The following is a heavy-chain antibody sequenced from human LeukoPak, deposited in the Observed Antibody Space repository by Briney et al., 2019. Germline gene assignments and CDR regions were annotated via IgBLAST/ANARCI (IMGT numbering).Heavy chain of an antibody. J-gene: IGHJ3*02. CDR1: GSISSYY. Sequence: PSETLSLTCTVSGSISSYYWSWIRQPPGKGLEWIGYIYTSGSTNYNPSLKSRVTISVDTSKNQFSLDLSSVTAAVTAVYYCARQKCTSTSCLTKNAFDIWGQGTMVTVSS. CDR3: ARQKCTSTSCLTKNAFDI. V-gene: IGHV4-4*09. CDR2: IYTSGST. D-gene: IGHD2-2*01.